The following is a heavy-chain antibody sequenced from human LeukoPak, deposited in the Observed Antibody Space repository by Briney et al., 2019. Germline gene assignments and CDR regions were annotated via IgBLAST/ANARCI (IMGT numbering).Heavy chain of an antibody. Sequence: GGSLRLSCAASGFTFSSYWMSWVRQAPGKGLEWVANIKQDGSEKYYVDSVKGRFTISRDNVKNSLYLQMNSLRAEDTAVYYCARMRELDYFDYWGQGTLVTVSS. CDR3: ARMRELDYFDY. J-gene: IGHJ4*02. CDR2: IKQDGSEK. CDR1: GFTFSSYW. V-gene: IGHV3-7*01. D-gene: IGHD1-26*01.